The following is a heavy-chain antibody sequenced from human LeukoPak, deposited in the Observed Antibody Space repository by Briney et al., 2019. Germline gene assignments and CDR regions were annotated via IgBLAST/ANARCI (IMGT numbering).Heavy chain of an antibody. J-gene: IGHJ5*02. D-gene: IGHD3-22*01. CDR2: INWNGGST. Sequence: GGSLRLSCAASGFTFDDYGMSWVRQAPGKGLEWVSGINWNGGSTGYADSVKGRFTISRDNAKNSLYLQMNSLRAEGTALYYCARANYYDSSGYPVPFDPWGQATLVTVSS. V-gene: IGHV3-20*04. CDR1: GFTFDDYG. CDR3: ARANYYDSSGYPVPFDP.